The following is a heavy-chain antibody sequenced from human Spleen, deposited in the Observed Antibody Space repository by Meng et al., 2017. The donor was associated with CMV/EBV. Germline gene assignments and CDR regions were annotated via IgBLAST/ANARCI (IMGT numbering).Heavy chain of an antibody. V-gene: IGHV1-2*02. CDR2: INPNSGVT. Sequence: ASVKVSCKASGYTFTNYFMHWVRQAPGQGLEWMGWINPNSGVTNYAQKFQGRVTVTRDTSISTAYMELSRLRSDDTAVYYCASGGWGRTYGPVDTWGQGTLVTVSS. J-gene: IGHJ5*02. CDR3: ASGGWGRTYGPVDT. D-gene: IGHD2-21*02. CDR1: GYTFTNYF.